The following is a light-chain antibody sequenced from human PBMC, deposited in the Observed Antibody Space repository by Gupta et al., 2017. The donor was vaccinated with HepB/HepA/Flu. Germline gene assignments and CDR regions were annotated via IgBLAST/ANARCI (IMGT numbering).Light chain of an antibody. CDR3: SSFTVTAALVV. CDR1: SSDVGGHAY. CDR2: EVS. J-gene: IGLJ2*01. V-gene: IGLV2-14*03. Sequence: SPLTQPPPVSGSLAQTLTISLSETSSDVGGHAYVPWYQQHTAKAPTLIIYEVSLRPSGVSHRCSGSKSDNKAFLTISGLQAADEADYYCSSFTVTAALVVFGGGTSLTVL.